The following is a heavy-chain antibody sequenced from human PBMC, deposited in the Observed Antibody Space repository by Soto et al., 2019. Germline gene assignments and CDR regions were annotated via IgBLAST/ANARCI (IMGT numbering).Heavy chain of an antibody. CDR2: IYYSGST. CDR3: VRGYYDSSGYYWYFDL. Sequence: QVQLQESGPGLVKPSQTLSLTCTVSGGSISSGGYYWSWIRQHPGKGLEWIGYIYYSGSTYYNPSLKSRVNISVDTSKNQFSLKLSFVTAADTAVYYCVRGYYDSSGYYWYFDLWGRGTLVTVSS. V-gene: IGHV4-31*03. J-gene: IGHJ2*01. D-gene: IGHD3-22*01. CDR1: GGSISSGGYY.